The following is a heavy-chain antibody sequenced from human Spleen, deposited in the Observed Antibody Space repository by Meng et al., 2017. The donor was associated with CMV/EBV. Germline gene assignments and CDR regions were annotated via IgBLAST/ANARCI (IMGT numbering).Heavy chain of an antibody. CDR1: SISSSSCY. J-gene: IGHJ2*01. Sequence: SISSSSCYWGWIRQPPGKGLEWIGSIYYSGSTYYNPSLKSRVTLSVDTSKNQFSLKLSSVTAADTAVYYCARLGYCSSTSCFYRYFDLWGRGTLVTVSS. CDR3: ARLGYCSSTSCFYRYFDL. CDR2: IYYSGST. V-gene: IGHV4-39*01. D-gene: IGHD2-2*01.